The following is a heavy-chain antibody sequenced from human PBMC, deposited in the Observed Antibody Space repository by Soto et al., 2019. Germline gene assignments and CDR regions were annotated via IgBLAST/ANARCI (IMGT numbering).Heavy chain of an antibody. CDR3: ARGWGRIAARPFDY. CDR2: IYYSGST. J-gene: IGHJ4*02. V-gene: IGHV4-59*01. Sequence: PETLSLTCTVSGGSISSYYWSWIRQPPGKGLEWIGYIYYSGSTNYNPSLKSRVTISVDTSKNQFSLKLSSVTAADTAVYYCARGWGRIAARPFDYWGQGTLVTVSS. D-gene: IGHD6-6*01. CDR1: GGSISSYY.